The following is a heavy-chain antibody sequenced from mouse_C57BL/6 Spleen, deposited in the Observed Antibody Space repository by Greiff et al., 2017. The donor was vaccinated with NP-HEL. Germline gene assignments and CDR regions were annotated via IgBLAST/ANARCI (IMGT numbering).Heavy chain of an antibody. D-gene: IGHD2-3*01. Sequence: VQLQQSGAELAKPGASVKLSCKASGYTFTSYWMHWVKQRPGQGLEWIGYINPSSGYTKYNQKFKDKATLTADKSASTAYMQLSSLTYEDSAVYYCARRYDPDGDAMDYWGQGTSVTVSS. CDR1: GYTFTSYW. CDR3: ARRYDPDGDAMDY. CDR2: INPSSGYT. J-gene: IGHJ4*01. V-gene: IGHV1-7*01.